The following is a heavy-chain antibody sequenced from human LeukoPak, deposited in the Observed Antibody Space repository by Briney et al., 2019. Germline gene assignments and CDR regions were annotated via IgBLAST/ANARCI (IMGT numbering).Heavy chain of an antibody. CDR1: GGSFSGYY. D-gene: IGHD3-22*01. CDR2: INHSGST. V-gene: IGHV4-34*01. J-gene: IGHJ5*02. CDR3: ARDYVPDYYDSSGYSNWFDP. Sequence: SETLSLTCVVYGGSFSGYYWSWIRQPPGKGLEWIGEINHSGSTNYNPSLKSRVTISVDTSKNQFSLKLSSVTAADTAVYYCARDYVPDYYDSSGYSNWFDPWGQGTLVTVSS.